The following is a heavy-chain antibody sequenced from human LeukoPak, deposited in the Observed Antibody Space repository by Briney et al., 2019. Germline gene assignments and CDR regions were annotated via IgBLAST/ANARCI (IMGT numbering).Heavy chain of an antibody. J-gene: IGHJ4*02. D-gene: IGHD6-19*01. CDR2: IRRGANSYTT. CDR1: GFTFSDYI. CDR3: ASTPIAVAGTGFDY. Sequence: GGSLRLSCAASGFTFSDYILDWVRQAPGKGLEWVGRIRRGANSYTTEYAASVKGRFTISRDDSKNSLYLQMNSLRAEDTAVYYCASTPIAVAGTGFDYWGQGTLVTVSS. V-gene: IGHV3-72*01.